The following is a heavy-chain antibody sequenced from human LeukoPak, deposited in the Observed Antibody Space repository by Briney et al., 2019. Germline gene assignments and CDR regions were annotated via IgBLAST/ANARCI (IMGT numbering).Heavy chain of an antibody. CDR2: VDPEDGET. D-gene: IGHD2-2*01. J-gene: IGHJ4*02. CDR3: ATSRLIVVVPAAPLDY. Sequence: ASVKISCKVSGYTFTDYYMHWVQQATGKGLEWMGLVDPEDGETIYAEKFQGRVTITADTSTDTAYMELSSLRSEDTAVYYCATSRLIVVVPAAPLDYWGQGTLVTVSS. CDR1: GYTFTDYY. V-gene: IGHV1-69-2*01.